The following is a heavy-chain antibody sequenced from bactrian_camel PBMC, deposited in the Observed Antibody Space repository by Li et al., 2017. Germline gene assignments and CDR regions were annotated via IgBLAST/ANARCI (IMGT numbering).Heavy chain of an antibody. D-gene: IGHD6*01. CDR1: RPQPQDTASLFTFDSAC. V-gene: IGHV3S1*01. CDR2: ISTGADTT. CDR3: AIAPWGYCSSRKWAIDTNYNH. Sequence: HVQLVESGGGSVQAGGSLRLPCEASRPQPQDTASLFTFDSACMGWFRQAPGKEREGVAAISTGADTTYYSDSVKGRFTISQDDDKNELYLQMDSLKPEDTAMYYCAIAPWGYCSSRKWAIDTNYNHWGQGTQVTVS. J-gene: IGHJ4*01.